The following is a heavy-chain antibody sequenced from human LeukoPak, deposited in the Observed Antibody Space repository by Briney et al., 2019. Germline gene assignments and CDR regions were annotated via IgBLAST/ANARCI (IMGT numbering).Heavy chain of an antibody. D-gene: IGHD2-21*01. CDR3: ARETINCGGDCYDY. V-gene: IGHV3-48*03. CDR2: IDTSGTNI. J-gene: IGHJ4*02. Sequence: GGSLRLSCAASGFTFSSYEMNWVRQAPGKGLEWVSYIDTSGTNIYYAGSVKGRSTVSRDNAKNSLYLQMNSLRAEDTGIYYCARETINCGGDCYDYWGQGALVTVSS. CDR1: GFTFSSYE.